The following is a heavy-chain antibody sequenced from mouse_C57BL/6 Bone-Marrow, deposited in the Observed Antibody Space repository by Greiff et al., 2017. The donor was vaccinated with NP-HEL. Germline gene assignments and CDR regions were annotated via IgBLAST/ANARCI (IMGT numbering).Heavy chain of an antibody. CDR2: INPNNGGT. J-gene: IGHJ4*01. CDR1: GYTFTDYY. D-gene: IGHD2-4*01. V-gene: IGHV1-26*01. CDR3: ARATHYDYDGAMDY. Sequence: EVQLQQSGPELVKPGASVKISCKASGYTFTDYYMNWVKQSHGKSLEWIGDINPNNGGTSYNQKFKGKATLTVDKSSSTAYMELRSLTSEDSAVXYCARATHYDYDGAMDYWGQGTSVTVSS.